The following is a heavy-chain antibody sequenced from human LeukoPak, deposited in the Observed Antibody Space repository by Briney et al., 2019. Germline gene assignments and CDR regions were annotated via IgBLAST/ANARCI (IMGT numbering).Heavy chain of an antibody. CDR1: GDTFSSYA. J-gene: IGHJ5*02. V-gene: IGHV1-69*13. D-gene: IGHD6-13*01. Sequence: SVNVSCKASGDTFSSYAISWVRQAPGQGLEWMGGIIPIFGTANYAQKFQGRVTITADESTSTAYMELSSLRSEDTAVYYCARESSGYSNWFDPWGQGTLVTVSS. CDR2: IIPIFGTA. CDR3: ARESSGYSNWFDP.